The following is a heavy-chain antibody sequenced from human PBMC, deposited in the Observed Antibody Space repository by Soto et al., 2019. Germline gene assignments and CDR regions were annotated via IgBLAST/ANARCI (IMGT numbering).Heavy chain of an antibody. CDR2: INAGNGNT. J-gene: IGHJ4*02. D-gene: IGHD3-3*01. V-gene: IGHV1-3*01. Sequence: ASVKVSCQTSGYTFTSYAMHWVRQAPGQRLEWMGWINAGNGNTKYSQKFQGRVTITRDTSASTAYMELSSLRSEDTAVYYCAIGSGYYNPVYWGQGTLVTVSS. CDR3: AIGSGYYNPVY. CDR1: GYTFTSYA.